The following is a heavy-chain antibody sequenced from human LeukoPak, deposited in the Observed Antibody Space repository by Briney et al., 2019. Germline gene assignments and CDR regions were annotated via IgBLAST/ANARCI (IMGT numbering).Heavy chain of an antibody. J-gene: IGHJ4*02. CDR2: TYYRSNWYN. CDR3: ARDPSGYSSVYYFDF. D-gene: IGHD3-3*01. CDR1: GDSVSTSNAA. V-gene: IGHV6-1*01. Sequence: SQTLSLTCGISGDSVSTSNAAWNWIRQSQSRGLEWLGRTYYRSNWYNDYAVSVKSRITINADPSKNQFSLHLKSVTLEDTAVYYCARDPSGYSSVYYFDFWGQGTQVTVSS.